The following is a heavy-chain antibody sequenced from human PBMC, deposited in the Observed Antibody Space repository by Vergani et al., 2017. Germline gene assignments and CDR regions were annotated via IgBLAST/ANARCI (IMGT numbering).Heavy chain of an antibody. CDR1: GFRVTTYY. V-gene: IGHV3-66*02. J-gene: IGHJ4*01. CDR3: TRSECIGTTCYCHYFDL. D-gene: IGHD2-21*01. Sequence: VELLESGGGLAQPGGSLRVSCSASGFRVTTYYMSWVRQAPGKGLEWVSVIKSDGRTSYAESVRGRFTISRDTSRNAVYLQMNILRVEDTGVYYCTRSECIGTTCYCHYFDLWGHGILVTVSS. CDR2: IKSDGRT.